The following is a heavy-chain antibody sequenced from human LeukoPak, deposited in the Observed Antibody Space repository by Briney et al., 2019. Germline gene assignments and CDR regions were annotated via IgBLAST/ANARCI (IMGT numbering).Heavy chain of an antibody. Sequence: PGGSLRLSCAASGFTVSSNYMSWGRQAPGEGLEWVSAIYSGGSTYYADWVKGRFAISTANSKYTLYRQMNRLRDEDTAGLYFTERGLTAPGTADYWGQGTLVTVSS. CDR3: TERGLTAPGTADY. J-gene: IGHJ4*02. CDR2: IYSGGST. V-gene: IGHV3-53*01. CDR1: GFTVSSNY. D-gene: IGHD6-13*01.